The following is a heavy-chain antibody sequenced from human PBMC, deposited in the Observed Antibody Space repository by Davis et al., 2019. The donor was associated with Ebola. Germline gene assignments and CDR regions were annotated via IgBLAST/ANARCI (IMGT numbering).Heavy chain of an antibody. CDR2: IKQDGSEQ. D-gene: IGHD6-19*01. CDR3: GRGKGWRDAFDI. V-gene: IGHV3-7*01. Sequence: GESLKISCAVSGFTFSVYWMSWVRQAPGKGLEWVANIKQDGSEQYYVDSVKGRFTISRDNAKNSLYLQMNSLRVEDTAVYYCGRGKGWRDAFDIWGQGTMVTVSS. CDR1: GFTFSVYW. J-gene: IGHJ3*02.